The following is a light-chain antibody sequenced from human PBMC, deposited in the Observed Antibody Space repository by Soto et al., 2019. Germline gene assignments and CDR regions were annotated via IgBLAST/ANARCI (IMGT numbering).Light chain of an antibody. CDR1: SNDVGFSKF. V-gene: IGLV2-23*01. J-gene: IGLJ2*01. Sequence: QSALTQPASVSASPGQSITISCTATSNDVGFSKFVSWYQQQPGKSPQVLVYEGTKRPSGVSLRFSGSHSVNAASLTISDINIEDEADYYCCSYATSGVVFGGGTKLTVL. CDR3: CSYATSGVV. CDR2: EGT.